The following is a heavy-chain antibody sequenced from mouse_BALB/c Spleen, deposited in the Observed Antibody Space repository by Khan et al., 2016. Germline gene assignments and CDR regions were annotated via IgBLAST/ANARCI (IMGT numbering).Heavy chain of an antibody. Sequence: EVELVESGGGLVKPGGSLKLSCAASGFAFSSYDMSWVRQTPEKRLEWVAYISSGGGSTYYPDTVKGRFTISRDNAKNTLYLQMSSLKSEDTAMYYCARRYWGYAMDYWGQGTSVTVSS. CDR1: GFAFSSYD. J-gene: IGHJ4*01. V-gene: IGHV5-12-1*01. D-gene: IGHD2-12*01. CDR3: ARRYWGYAMDY. CDR2: ISSGGGST.